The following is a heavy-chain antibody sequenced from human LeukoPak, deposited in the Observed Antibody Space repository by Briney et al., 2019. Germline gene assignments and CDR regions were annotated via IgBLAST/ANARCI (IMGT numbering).Heavy chain of an antibody. CDR1: GGSISSYY. J-gene: IGHJ4*02. D-gene: IGHD3-10*01. Sequence: SETLSLTCTVSGGSISSYYWSWIRQPPGKGLEWIGYIYYSGGTNYNPSLKSRVTISVDTSKNQFSLKLSSVTAADTAVYYCARDAPSYGSGSYIFGYWGQGTLVTVSS. CDR2: IYYSGGT. CDR3: ARDAPSYGSGSYIFGY. V-gene: IGHV4-59*01.